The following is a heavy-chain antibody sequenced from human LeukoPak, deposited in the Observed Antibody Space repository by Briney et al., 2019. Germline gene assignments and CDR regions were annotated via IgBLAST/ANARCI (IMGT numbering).Heavy chain of an antibody. Sequence: ASARVSCKASGDTITTYSMHGVRQTPGQWLEWMAIINLSGGSTDYTQKFHGRVTVTRDTSTSTVYMELSSLRSEDTAVYYCVRHNHMDVWGQGTTVTVS. V-gene: IGHV1-46*01. CDR1: GDTITTYS. J-gene: IGHJ6*02. CDR2: INLSGGST. CDR3: VRHNHMDV.